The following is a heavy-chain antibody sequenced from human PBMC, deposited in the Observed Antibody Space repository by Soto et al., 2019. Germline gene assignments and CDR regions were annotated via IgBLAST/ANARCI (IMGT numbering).Heavy chain of an antibody. CDR1: GFTFSFYT. Sequence: ESGGGLVQPGGSLRLSCAASGFTFSFYTMNWVRQTPGKGPEWLAYISRGGSSIYYADSVKGRFTVSRDNANNSLSLQLNSLRREDTAVYYCVREGGDLRGSGVFDYWGQGTLVTVSS. V-gene: IGHV3-48*01. CDR3: VREGGDLRGSGVFDY. CDR2: ISRGGSSI. D-gene: IGHD6-19*01. J-gene: IGHJ4*02.